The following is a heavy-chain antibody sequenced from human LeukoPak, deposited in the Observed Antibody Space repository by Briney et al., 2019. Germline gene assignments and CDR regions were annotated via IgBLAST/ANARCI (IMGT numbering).Heavy chain of an antibody. V-gene: IGHV4-59*08. CDR2: IYYSGST. Sequence: SETPSLTCTVSGGSISSYYWSWIRQPPGKGLEWIGYIYYSGSTNYNPSLKSRVTISVDTSKNQFSLKLSSVTAADTAVYYCARRISRYYYYYMDVWGKGTTVTVSS. J-gene: IGHJ6*03. CDR1: GGSISSYY. D-gene: IGHD2/OR15-2a*01. CDR3: ARRISRYYYYYMDV.